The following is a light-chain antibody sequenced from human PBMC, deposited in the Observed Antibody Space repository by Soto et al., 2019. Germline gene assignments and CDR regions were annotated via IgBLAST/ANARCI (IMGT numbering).Light chain of an antibody. CDR3: QQYNAWPLT. J-gene: IGKJ4*01. Sequence: EVVMTQSPATLSVSPGERATLSCKASQSVSSTLAWYQQNPGQAPRLLIYGASTRAVGIPARFSGSGSGTEFTLTISSLQSEDFAVYYCQQYNAWPLTFGGGTKVEIK. CDR2: GAS. CDR1: QSVSST. V-gene: IGKV3-15*01.